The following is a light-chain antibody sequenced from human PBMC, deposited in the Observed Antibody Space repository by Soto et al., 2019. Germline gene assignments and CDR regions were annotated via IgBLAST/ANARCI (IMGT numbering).Light chain of an antibody. CDR3: HQSSSTPLT. CDR1: QSVFNH. J-gene: IGKJ4*01. V-gene: IGKV1-39*01. CDR2: DAS. Sequence: DVQMTQSPSSLSASVGDSVTITCRASQSVFNHLSWFQQRPGKGPKLLIYDASNLHAGVPSRFSGSGYGTDFTLTISTVQPEDSAIYYCHQSSSTPLTFGGGTRVELK.